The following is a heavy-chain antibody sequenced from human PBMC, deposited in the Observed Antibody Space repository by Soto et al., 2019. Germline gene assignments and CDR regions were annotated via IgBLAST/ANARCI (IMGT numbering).Heavy chain of an antibody. CDR1: GYTFTSYA. CDR2: INTNTGNP. J-gene: IGHJ6*02. V-gene: IGHV7-4-1*01. Sequence: ASVKVSCKASGYTFTSYAMNWVRQAPGQGLEWMGWINTNTGNPTYAQGFTGRFVFSLDTSVSTAYLQICSLKAEDTAVYYCAGDEGGFIAVAGTKVYYYGMDVWGQGTTVTVSS. D-gene: IGHD6-19*01. CDR3: AGDEGGFIAVAGTKVYYYGMDV.